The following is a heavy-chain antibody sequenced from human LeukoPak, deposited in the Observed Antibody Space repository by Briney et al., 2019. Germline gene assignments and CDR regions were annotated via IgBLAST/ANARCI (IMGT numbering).Heavy chain of an antibody. J-gene: IGHJ4*02. D-gene: IGHD3-10*01. CDR2: ISAYNGNT. CDR3: ARVTRRPLRPKPDY. V-gene: IGHV1-18*01. CDR1: GGTFSSYA. Sequence: ASVKVSCKASGGTFSSYAISWVRQAPGQGLEWMGWISAYNGNTNYAQKLQGRVTMTTDTSTSTAYMELRSLRSDDTAVYYCARVTRRPLRPKPDYWGQGTLVTVSS.